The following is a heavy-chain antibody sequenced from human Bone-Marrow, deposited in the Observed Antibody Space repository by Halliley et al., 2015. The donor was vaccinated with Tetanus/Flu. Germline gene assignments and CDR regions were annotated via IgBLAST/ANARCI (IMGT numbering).Heavy chain of an antibody. D-gene: IGHD6-19*01. J-gene: IGHJ4*02. V-gene: IGHV3-7*03. CDR3: ASYDSTGWYRGGFLDN. CDR2: DGSDK. Sequence: DGSDKYYGDSVKGRSTISRDNAKNSLYLLINNLRAEDTAVYYCASYDSTGWYRGGFLDNWGQGTLVTVSS.